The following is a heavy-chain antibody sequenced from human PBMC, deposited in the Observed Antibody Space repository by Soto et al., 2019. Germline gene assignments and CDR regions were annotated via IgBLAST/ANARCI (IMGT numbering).Heavy chain of an antibody. CDR1: GYTFTSYG. CDR2: ISGYHGNT. J-gene: IGHJ4*02. Sequence: ASVKVSCKASGYTFTSYGINWVRQAPGKGLEWMGWISGYHGNTKYAESLQGRVTMTTDPSTNTVYMDLRSLTPDDTAVYYCAREGSNYQAYFDFWGQGTLVTVYS. D-gene: IGHD4-4*01. CDR3: AREGSNYQAYFDF. V-gene: IGHV1-18*01.